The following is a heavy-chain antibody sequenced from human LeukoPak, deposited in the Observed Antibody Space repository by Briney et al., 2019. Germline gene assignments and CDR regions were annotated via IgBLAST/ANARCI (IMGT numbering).Heavy chain of an antibody. D-gene: IGHD3-10*01. CDR1: GGSISSSSYY. V-gene: IGHV4-39*01. Sequence: PSETLSLTCTVSGGSISSSSYYWGWIRQPPGKGLEWIGSIYYSGRTYYNPSLKSRVTISVDTSKNQFSLKLSSVTAADTAVYYCARHRPLYYYGSGSLRFDPWGQGTLVTVSS. J-gene: IGHJ5*02. CDR2: IYYSGRT. CDR3: ARHRPLYYYGSGSLRFDP.